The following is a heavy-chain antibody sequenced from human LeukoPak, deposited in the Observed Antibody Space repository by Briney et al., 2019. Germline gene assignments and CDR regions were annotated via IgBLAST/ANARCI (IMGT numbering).Heavy chain of an antibody. J-gene: IGHJ4*02. Sequence: GSAVTVSFKASGYTFTSYGISGVGQAPGQGLEWVGWISAYNGNTNYAQRLQGRVTMTTDTSTSTAYMELRSLRSDDTAVYYCARDYGIAALIFDYWGQGTLVTVSS. D-gene: IGHD6-6*01. CDR1: GYTFTSYG. V-gene: IGHV1-18*01. CDR2: ISAYNGNT. CDR3: ARDYGIAALIFDY.